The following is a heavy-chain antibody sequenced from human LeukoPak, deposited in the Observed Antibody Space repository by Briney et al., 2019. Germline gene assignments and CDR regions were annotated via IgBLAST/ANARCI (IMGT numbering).Heavy chain of an antibody. CDR1: GGSISSSSYY. J-gene: IGHJ4*02. V-gene: IGHV4-39*07. CDR3: AGDRAVAGTGY. CDR2: IYYSGST. Sequence: SETLSLTCTVSGGSISSSSYYWGWIRQPPGKGLEWIGSIYYSGSTYYNPSLKSRVTISVDTSKNQFSLKLSSVTAADTAVYYCAGDRAVAGTGYWGQGTLVTVSS. D-gene: IGHD6-19*01.